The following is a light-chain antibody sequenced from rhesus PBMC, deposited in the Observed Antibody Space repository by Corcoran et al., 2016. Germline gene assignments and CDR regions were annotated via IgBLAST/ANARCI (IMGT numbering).Light chain of an antibody. J-gene: IGKJ1*01. CDR1: EGVGSY. CDR3: QQYNDLIWT. CDR2: SAS. Sequence: EIVMTQSPATLSLSPGETATLSCRASEGVGSYLAWYQQKPGQAPKLLVHSASFRANGIPDRFSGSGSRTGFTITISSLEPEDVGVYHCQQYNDLIWTFGQGTKVEIK. V-gene: IGKV3-40*03.